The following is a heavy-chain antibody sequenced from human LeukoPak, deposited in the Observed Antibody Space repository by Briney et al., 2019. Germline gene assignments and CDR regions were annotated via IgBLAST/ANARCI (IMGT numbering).Heavy chain of an antibody. CDR1: GYTFTSYA. D-gene: IGHD4-17*01. CDR2: INTNTGNP. V-gene: IGHV7-4-1*02. Sequence: GASVKVSCKASGYTFTSYAMNWVRQAPGQGLEWMGWINTNTGNPTSAQGFTGRFVFSLDTSVSTAYLQISSLKAEDTAVYYCARWGTTVTTDWFDPWGQGTLVTVSS. CDR3: ARWGTTVTTDWFDP. J-gene: IGHJ5*02.